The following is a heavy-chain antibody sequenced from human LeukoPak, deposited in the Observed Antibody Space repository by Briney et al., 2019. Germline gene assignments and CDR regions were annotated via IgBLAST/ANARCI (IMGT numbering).Heavy chain of an antibody. V-gene: IGHV3-21*06. CDR1: GFTFSAYS. D-gene: IGHD6-13*01. CDR3: ARSGIAAEWGLNDAFDF. Sequence: GGSLRLSCAVSGFTFSAYSMNWVRQAPGKGLEWVSSISTGSSYRYYADSVKGRFTISRDNAKNSLYLKMNTLRAEDTAVYYCARSGIAAEWGLNDAFDFWGQGTMVTVSS. J-gene: IGHJ3*01. CDR2: ISTGSSYR.